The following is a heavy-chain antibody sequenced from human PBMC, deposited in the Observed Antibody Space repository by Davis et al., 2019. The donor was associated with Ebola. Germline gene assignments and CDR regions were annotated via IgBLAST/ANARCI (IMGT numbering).Heavy chain of an antibody. Sequence: MPSETLSLTCAVSGGSISSSNWWSWVRQPPGKGLEWIGEIYHSGSTNYNPSLKSRATISVDKSKNQFSLKLSSVTAADTAVYYCARDQGSYYYYGMDVWGQGTTVTVSS. CDR1: GGSISSSNW. V-gene: IGHV4-4*02. CDR2: IYHSGST. CDR3: ARDQGSYYYYGMDV. J-gene: IGHJ6*02.